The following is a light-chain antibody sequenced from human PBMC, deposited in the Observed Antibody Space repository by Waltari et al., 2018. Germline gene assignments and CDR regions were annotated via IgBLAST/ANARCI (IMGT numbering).Light chain of an antibody. J-gene: IGKJ5*01. V-gene: IGKV1-17*03. CDR1: QDIGNY. Sequence: DIQMTQSPSTLSASVGDRVAITCRASQDIGNYLPWFQQKPGTVPKRLIFAVSSLESGVTSRVSGSDSGTEFTLTINRLQPEDLATYFCLQHYTYPPTFGQGTRLEI. CDR2: AVS. CDR3: LQHYTYPPT.